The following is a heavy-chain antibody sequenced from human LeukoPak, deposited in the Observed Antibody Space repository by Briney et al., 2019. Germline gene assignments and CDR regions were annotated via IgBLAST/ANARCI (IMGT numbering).Heavy chain of an antibody. Sequence: GGSLRLSCVASGFTFSDFSLNWVRQAPGKGLEWISYIGSAIYYADSVKGRFTISRDNAKNSLYLQMNSLRAEDTAVYYCARARVRYTIFGVVINPVDAFDIWGQGTMVTVSS. CDR3: ARARVRYTIFGVVINPVDAFDI. D-gene: IGHD3-3*01. J-gene: IGHJ3*02. CDR1: GFTFSDFS. V-gene: IGHV3-48*01. CDR2: IGSAI.